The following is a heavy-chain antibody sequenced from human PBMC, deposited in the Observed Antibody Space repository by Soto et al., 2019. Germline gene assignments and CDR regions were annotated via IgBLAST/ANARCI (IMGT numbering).Heavy chain of an antibody. J-gene: IGHJ5*02. V-gene: IGHV4-39*01. CDR2: IYYSGST. Sequence: SETLSLTCTVSGGSISSSSYYWGWIRQPPGKGLEWIGSIYYSGSTYYNPSLKSRVTISVDTSKNQFSLKLISVTAADTAVYYCARTPIAAAGTRWFDPWGQGTLVTVSS. D-gene: IGHD6-13*01. CDR1: GGSISSSSYY. CDR3: ARTPIAAAGTRWFDP.